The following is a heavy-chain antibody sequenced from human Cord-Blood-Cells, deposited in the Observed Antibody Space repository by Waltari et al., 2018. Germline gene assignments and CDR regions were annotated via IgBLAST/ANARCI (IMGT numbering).Heavy chain of an antibody. J-gene: IGHJ5*02. D-gene: IGHD5-18*01. CDR1: GDSVSSNSSA. CDR2: TYYRSKWYN. Sequence: QVQLQQSGPGLVKPSQTRSITCAISGDSVSSNSSAWNWIRQSPSRGLEWLGRTYYRSKWYNDYAVSVKSRITINPDTSKNQFSLQLNSVTPEDTAVYYCAREDPRRYSYGWSNWFDPWGQGTLVTVSS. CDR3: AREDPRRYSYGWSNWFDP. V-gene: IGHV6-1*01.